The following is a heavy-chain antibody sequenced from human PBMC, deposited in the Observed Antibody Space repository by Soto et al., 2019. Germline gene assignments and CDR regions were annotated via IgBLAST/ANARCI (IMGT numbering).Heavy chain of an antibody. Sequence: SVKVSCKAPGGTFSRYTITWVRQAPGQGLEWMGGITPMFGTPNYAQKFQGRVTITADESTSTAYMELSSLRSEDTAMYYCARDGTLYDSSAYYYLYWGQGTLVTVSS. CDR1: GGTFSRYT. CDR2: ITPMFGTP. V-gene: IGHV1-69*13. J-gene: IGHJ4*02. CDR3: ARDGTLYDSSAYYYLY. D-gene: IGHD3-22*01.